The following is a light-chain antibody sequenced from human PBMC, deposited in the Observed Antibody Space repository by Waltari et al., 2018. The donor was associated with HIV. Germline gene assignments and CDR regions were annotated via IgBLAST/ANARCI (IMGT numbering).Light chain of an antibody. Sequence: SVLTQPPSVSGAPGQRVTISCTGSSSNIGAGYDVHWYQQLPGTAPKLLIYGNSNRPSGVPDRFSGSKSGTSASRAITGLQAEDEADYYGQSYDSSLSGWVFGGGTKLTVL. CDR1: SSNIGAGYD. J-gene: IGLJ3*02. CDR3: QSYDSSLSGWV. CDR2: GNS. V-gene: IGLV1-40*01.